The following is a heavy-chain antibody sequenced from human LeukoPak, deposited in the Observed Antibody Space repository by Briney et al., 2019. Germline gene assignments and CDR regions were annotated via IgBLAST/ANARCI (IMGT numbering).Heavy chain of an antibody. J-gene: IGHJ4*02. CDR2: IKEDGSAT. CDR3: ARDSPGYLAYDS. D-gene: IGHD1-1*01. CDR1: GFIFSNYW. V-gene: IGHV3-7*04. Sequence: PGGSLRLSCAASGFIFSNYWMTWVRQAPGKGPEWVANIKEDGSATYYVDSVKGRFTISRDNAKKSLYLQMNSLRAEDTAVYYCARDSPGYLAYDSWGQGTLVTVSS.